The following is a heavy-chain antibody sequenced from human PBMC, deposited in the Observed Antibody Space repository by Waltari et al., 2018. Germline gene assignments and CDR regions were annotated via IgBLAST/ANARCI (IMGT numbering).Heavy chain of an antibody. D-gene: IGHD2-2*01. Sequence: QVQLVQSGAEVKKPGPSVKVSCKASGYPFPDFYMHWARPAPGQGLVWMGIVNPNGGSTTYAQKLQDRVTMTRDTSTSTVYMELSSLRSEDTAVYYCARAGSTLIWGVAEWGQGTLVTVSS. CDR1: GYPFPDFY. V-gene: IGHV1-46*04. CDR2: VNPNGGST. CDR3: ARAGSTLIWGVAE. J-gene: IGHJ4*02.